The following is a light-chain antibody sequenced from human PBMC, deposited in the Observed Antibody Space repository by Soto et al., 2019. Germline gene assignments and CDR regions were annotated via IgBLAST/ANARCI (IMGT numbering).Light chain of an antibody. J-gene: IGKJ1*01. CDR3: QQCSDWPQK. CDR2: GAS. CDR1: ESISSR. Sequence: EIVMTQSPATLSVSPGERATLSCRASESISSRLAWYQQKPGQAPRVLIYGASTRATGVPARFSGSGSGTEFTLTISSLQSEDSAVYYCQQCSDWPQKFGQGTKV. V-gene: IGKV3-15*01.